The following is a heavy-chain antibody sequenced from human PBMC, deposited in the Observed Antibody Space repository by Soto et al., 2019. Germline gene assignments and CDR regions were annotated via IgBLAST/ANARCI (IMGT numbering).Heavy chain of an antibody. Sequence: GGSLRLSCAASGFTFSSYAMHWVRQAPGKGLEWVAVISYDGSNKYYADSVKGRFTISRDNSKNTLYLQMNSLRAEDTAVYYCARDSGSYRSLDYYYYGMDVWGQGTTVTVSS. CDR1: GFTFSSYA. CDR3: ARDSGSYRSLDYYYYGMDV. V-gene: IGHV3-30-3*01. J-gene: IGHJ6*02. CDR2: ISYDGSNK. D-gene: IGHD1-26*01.